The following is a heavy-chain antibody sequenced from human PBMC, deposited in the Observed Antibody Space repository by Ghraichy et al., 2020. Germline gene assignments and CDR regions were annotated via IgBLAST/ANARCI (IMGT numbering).Heavy chain of an antibody. J-gene: IGHJ4*02. CDR3: VQDAGGGSRYRGNFES. D-gene: IGHD2-15*01. V-gene: IGHV3-64D*06. CDR1: GFTFSIYA. CDR2: ISSNGDNT. Sequence: GGSLRLSCSASGFTFSIYAMHWVRQAPGKGLEYVSSISSNGDNTYYADSVRGRFTISRDNSRNTLSLQMSNLGVEDTAIYYSVQDAGGGSRYRGNFESWGQGTLVTVSS.